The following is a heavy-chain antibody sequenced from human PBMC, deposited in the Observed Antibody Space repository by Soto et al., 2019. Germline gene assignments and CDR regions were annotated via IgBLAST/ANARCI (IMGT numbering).Heavy chain of an antibody. V-gene: IGHV3-23*01. D-gene: IGHD3-10*01. Sequence: EVQLLASGGGLVQPGGSLKLSCAASGFTFSSFSMNWVRQAPGKGLDWVSSISGDSGRRDYSDSVEGRFTISRDNSKKTLYLEMIGLRPEDTAIYYCAKGESGTTPPYYFDHWGQGVMVTVSS. J-gene: IGHJ4*02. CDR3: AKGESGTTPPYYFDH. CDR2: ISGDSGRR. CDR1: GFTFSSFS.